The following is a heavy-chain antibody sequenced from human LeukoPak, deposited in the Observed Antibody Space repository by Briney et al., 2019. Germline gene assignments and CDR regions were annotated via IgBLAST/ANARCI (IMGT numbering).Heavy chain of an antibody. Sequence: SETLSLTCTVSGGSITSSSYYWGWIRQPPGKGLEWIGSIYYSGNTYYKPSLKSRVTLSVGTSKNQFSLKLSAVTAADTAVYYCARHDGSNNLDYWGQGTLVTVSS. D-gene: IGHD1-14*01. CDR2: IYYSGNT. J-gene: IGHJ4*02. CDR1: GGSITSSSYY. V-gene: IGHV4-39*01. CDR3: ARHDGSNNLDY.